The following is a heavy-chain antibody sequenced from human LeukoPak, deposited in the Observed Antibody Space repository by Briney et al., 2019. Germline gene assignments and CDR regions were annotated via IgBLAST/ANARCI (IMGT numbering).Heavy chain of an antibody. Sequence: GSLRLSCEDSGFTFRSYEMNWVRQPPGKGLEWIGYIYYSGSTNYNPSLKSRVTISLDTSKNQFSLKLSSVTAADTAVYYCARDGAHKNHYYSYYYMDVWGKGTTVTVSS. D-gene: IGHD3-16*01. J-gene: IGHJ6*03. V-gene: IGHV4-59*01. CDR2: IYYSGST. CDR3: ARDGAHKNHYYSYYYMDV. CDR1: GFTFRSYE.